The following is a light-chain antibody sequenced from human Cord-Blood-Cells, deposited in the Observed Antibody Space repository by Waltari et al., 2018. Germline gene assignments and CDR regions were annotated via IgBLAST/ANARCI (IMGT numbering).Light chain of an antibody. J-gene: IGKJ5*01. CDR2: KVS. CDR3: MQGTHWRLP. V-gene: IGKV2-30*01. Sequence: VVMTQSPLSLPVTLGQPASISCRSSQSLVYSDGNTYLNWFQQRPGQSPRRLIYKVSNRDSGVPDRVSGSGSGTDFTLKISRVEAEDVGVYYCMQGTHWRLPFGQGTRLEIK. CDR1: QSLVYSDGNTY.